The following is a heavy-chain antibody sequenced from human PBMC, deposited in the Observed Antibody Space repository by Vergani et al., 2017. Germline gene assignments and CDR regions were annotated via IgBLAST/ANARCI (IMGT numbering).Heavy chain of an antibody. J-gene: IGHJ6*03. V-gene: IGHV4-34*01. CDR3: ARVNTETNGHLYYYYYMDV. D-gene: IGHD4-11*01. CDR2: IDHTGRP. Sequence: QVQLQQWAGGLLKPSETLSLTCVVNGGSFTSYHWTWIRQSPGEELEWVGDIDHTGRPDYNPSLKSRLTLSVDKSRNQYSLTLNSVTATDTAIYFCARVNTETNGHLYYYYYMDVWGQGTAVTVS. CDR1: GGSFTSYH.